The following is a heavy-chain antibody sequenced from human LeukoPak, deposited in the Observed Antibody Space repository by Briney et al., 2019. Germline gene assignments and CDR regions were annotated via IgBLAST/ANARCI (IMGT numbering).Heavy chain of an antibody. CDR3: ARRKREGIEVVTAFDI. V-gene: IGHV3-11*03. D-gene: IGHD4-23*01. CDR2: ISSSSSYT. CDR1: GLTFSDYY. J-gene: IGHJ3*02. Sequence: PGGSLRLSCAASGLTFSDYYMSWIRQAPGKGLEWVSYISSSSSYTNYADSVKGRFTISRDNAKNSLYLQMNSLRAEDTAVYYCARRKREGIEVVTAFDIWGQGTMVTVSS.